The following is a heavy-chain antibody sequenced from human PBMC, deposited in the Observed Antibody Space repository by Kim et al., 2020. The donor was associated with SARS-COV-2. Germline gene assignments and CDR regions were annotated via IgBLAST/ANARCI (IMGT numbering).Heavy chain of an antibody. CDR2: INPDSGDS. CDR1: GYTFTGYY. D-gene: IGHD3-16*02. CDR3: ARGSYHDGLDF. Sequence: VSVKVSCKASGYTFTGYYIHWVRLGPGQGLEWMGRINPDSGDSIFAQKFRDRVSMTRDTSIITAYMELSSLGPDDIGVYYCARGSYHDGLDFWGQGTMVTVSS. J-gene: IGHJ3*01. V-gene: IGHV1-2*05.